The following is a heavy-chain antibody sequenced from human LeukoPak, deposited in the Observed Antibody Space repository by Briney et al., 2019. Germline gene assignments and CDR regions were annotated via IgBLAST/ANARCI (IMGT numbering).Heavy chain of an antibody. J-gene: IGHJ4*02. D-gene: IGHD2-2*01. CDR1: GFTFSSYA. Sequence: GESLRLSCAASGFTFSSYAMSWVRQAPGKGLEWVSAISGSGGSTYYADSVKGRFTISRDNSKNTLYLQMNSLRAEDTAVYYCAKVFLVVVPAASLSSFDYWGQGTLVTVSS. V-gene: IGHV3-23*01. CDR3: AKVFLVVVPAASLSSFDY. CDR2: ISGSGGST.